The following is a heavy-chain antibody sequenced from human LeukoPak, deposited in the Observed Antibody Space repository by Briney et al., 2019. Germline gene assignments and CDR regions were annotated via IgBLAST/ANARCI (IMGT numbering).Heavy chain of an antibody. Sequence: SETLSLTCDVNGGSLSGSYWTRIRQSPGKGLEWIGEINHSGNTNYNPSLKSRVTISVDTSKTQFYLKLTSMTAADTAVYYCARATTLSVRRFEDWGQGTLVTVSS. D-gene: IGHD4-11*01. V-gene: IGHV4-34*01. J-gene: IGHJ4*02. CDR2: INHSGNT. CDR3: ARATTLSVRRFED. CDR1: GGSLSGSY.